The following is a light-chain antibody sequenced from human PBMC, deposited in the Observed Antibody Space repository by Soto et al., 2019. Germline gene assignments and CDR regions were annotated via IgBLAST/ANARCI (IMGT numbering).Light chain of an antibody. CDR2: KAS. CDR3: QQYNNWPQIT. CDR1: QTISSW. Sequence: IQMTQSPSTLSGSVGDRVTITCRASQTISSWLAWYQQKPGKAPKLLIYKASTLKSGVPSRFSGSGSGTEFTLTISSLQSEDFAVYYCQQYNNWPQITFGQGTRLEIK. V-gene: IGKV1-5*03. J-gene: IGKJ5*01.